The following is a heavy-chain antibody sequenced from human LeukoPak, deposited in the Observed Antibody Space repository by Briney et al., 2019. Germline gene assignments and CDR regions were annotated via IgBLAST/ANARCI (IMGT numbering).Heavy chain of an antibody. CDR3: ARMSSSRQGWFDP. D-gene: IGHD6-13*01. CDR2: IYTSGST. V-gene: IGHV4-61*02. Sequence: SETLSLTCTVSGGSISSGSYYWSWIRQPAGKGLEWIGRIYTSGSTNYNPSLKSRVTISVDTSKNQFSLKLSSVTAADTAVYYCARMSSSRQGWFDPWGQGTLVTVSS. J-gene: IGHJ5*02. CDR1: GGSISSGSYY.